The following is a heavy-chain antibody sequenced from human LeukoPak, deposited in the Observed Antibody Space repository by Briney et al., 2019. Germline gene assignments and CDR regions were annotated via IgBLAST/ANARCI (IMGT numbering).Heavy chain of an antibody. CDR3: AKDHTPVGSGLYFDY. J-gene: IGHJ4*02. CDR1: GFTFSNYW. CDR2: INTDGSST. Sequence: GGSLRLSCAASGFTFSNYWMHWVRQAPGKGLVWVSRINTDGSSTNYADSVEGRFTVSRDNARNTLYLQMNSLRAEDTAVYYCAKDHTPVGSGLYFDYWGQGTLVTVSS. D-gene: IGHD6-19*01. V-gene: IGHV3-74*01.